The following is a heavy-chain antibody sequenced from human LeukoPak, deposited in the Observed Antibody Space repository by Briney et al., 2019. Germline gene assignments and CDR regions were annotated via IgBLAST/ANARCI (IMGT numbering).Heavy chain of an antibody. CDR3: ARDGGAYSYGTPFGMDV. J-gene: IGHJ6*02. V-gene: IGHV4-59*01. Sequence: SETLSLTCTVSGGSISSYYWSWIRQPPGKGLEWIGYIYYSGSTNYNPSLKSRVTISVDTSKNQFSLKLSSVTAADTAVYYCARDGGAYSYGTPFGMDVWGQGTTVTVSS. CDR2: IYYSGST. CDR1: GGSISSYY. D-gene: IGHD5-18*01.